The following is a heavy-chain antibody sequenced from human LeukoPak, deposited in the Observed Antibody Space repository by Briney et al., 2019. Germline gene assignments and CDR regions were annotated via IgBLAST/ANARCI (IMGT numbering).Heavy chain of an antibody. V-gene: IGHV1-69*06. CDR3: AADEGPFDY. CDR2: IIPIFGTA. J-gene: IGHJ4*02. CDR1: GGTFSSYA. Sequence: ASVKVSCKASGGTFSSYAISWVRQDPGQGLEWMGGIIPIFGTANYAQKFQGRVTITADKSTSTAYMELSSLRSEDTAVYYCAADEGPFDYWGQGTLVTVSS.